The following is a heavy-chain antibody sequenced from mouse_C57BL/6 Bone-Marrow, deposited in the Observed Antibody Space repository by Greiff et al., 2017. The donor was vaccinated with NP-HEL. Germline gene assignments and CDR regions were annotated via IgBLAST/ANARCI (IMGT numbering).Heavy chain of an antibody. J-gene: IGHJ1*03. Sequence: VHLVESGPELARPWASVKISCQAFYTFSRRVHFAIRDTNYWMQWVKQRPGQGLEWIGAIYPGNGDTSYNQKFKGKATLTADKSSSTAYMQLSSLTSEDSAVYYCGYDGYYEDWYFDVWGTGTTVTVSS. CDR3: SEDSAVYYCGYDGYYEDWYFDV. CDR1: YTFSRRVH. D-gene: IGHD2-3*01. CDR2: GQGLEWIG. V-gene: IGHV1-87*01.